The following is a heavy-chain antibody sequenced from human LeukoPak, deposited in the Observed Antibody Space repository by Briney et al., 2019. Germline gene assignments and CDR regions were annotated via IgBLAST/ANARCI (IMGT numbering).Heavy chain of an antibody. CDR2: IIPILGIA. CDR3: ARAVAGKTFDY. Sequence: SVKVSCKASGGTFSSYAISWVRQAPGQGPEWMGRIIPILGIANYAQKFQGRVTITADKSTSTAYMELSSLRSEDTAVYYCARAVAGKTFDYWGQGTLVTVSS. J-gene: IGHJ4*02. D-gene: IGHD6-19*01. CDR1: GGTFSSYA. V-gene: IGHV1-69*04.